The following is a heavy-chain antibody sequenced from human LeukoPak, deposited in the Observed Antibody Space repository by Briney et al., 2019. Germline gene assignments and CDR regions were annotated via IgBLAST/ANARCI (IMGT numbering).Heavy chain of an antibody. CDR2: INHSGST. D-gene: IGHD3-10*01. Sequence: PSETLSLTCTVSGGSISSYYWSWIRQPPGKGLEWIGEINHSGSTNYNPSLKSRVTISVDTSKNQFSLKLSSVTAADTAVYYCARASYYGSGSFGYWGQGTLVTVSS. CDR1: GGSISSYY. CDR3: ARASYYGSGSFGY. J-gene: IGHJ4*02. V-gene: IGHV4-34*01.